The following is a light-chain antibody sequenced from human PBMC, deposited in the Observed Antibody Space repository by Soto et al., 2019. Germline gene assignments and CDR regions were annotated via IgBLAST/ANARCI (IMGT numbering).Light chain of an antibody. CDR1: TGAVTSAYY. Sequence: QAVVTQEPSLTVSPGGTVTLTCASGTGAVTSAYYPNWFQQKPGQAPGALIYSTSNKHSWTPARFSGSLLGGKAALTLSGVQPEDEAEYYCLLYYGGAYVFGTGTKLTVL. CDR2: STS. V-gene: IGLV7-43*01. J-gene: IGLJ1*01. CDR3: LLYYGGAYV.